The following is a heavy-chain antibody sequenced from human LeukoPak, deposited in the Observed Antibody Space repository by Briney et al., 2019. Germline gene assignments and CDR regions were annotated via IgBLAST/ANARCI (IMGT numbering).Heavy chain of an antibody. CDR2: INSDSSLM. D-gene: IGHD3-9*01. CDR3: ARKTGSAAFDY. V-gene: IGHV3-21*01. J-gene: IGHJ4*02. CDR1: GFTFSSYS. Sequence: GGSLRLSCAASGFTFSSYSMNWVRQAPGKGLEWVSSINSDSSLMFYAESVKGRFTISRDNARNSLYLQMNSLRAEDTAVYYCARKTGSAAFDYWGQGTLVTVSS.